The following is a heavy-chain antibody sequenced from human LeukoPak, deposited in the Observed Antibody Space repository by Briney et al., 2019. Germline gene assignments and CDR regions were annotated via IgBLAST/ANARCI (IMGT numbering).Heavy chain of an antibody. CDR1: GGSINFYY. CDR2: IHYSGHT. CDR3: ARDLWLAFDY. V-gene: IGHV4-59*12. D-gene: IGHD6-19*01. J-gene: IGHJ4*02. Sequence: PSETLSLTCTVSGGSINFYYWSWIRQPPGKGLEWIGYIHYSGHTNYNPSLKSRVTMSVDTSKNQFSLKLSSVTAADTAVYYCARDLWLAFDYWGQRTLVTVSS.